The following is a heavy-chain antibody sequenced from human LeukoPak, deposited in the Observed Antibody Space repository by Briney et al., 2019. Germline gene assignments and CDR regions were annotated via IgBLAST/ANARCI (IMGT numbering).Heavy chain of an antibody. V-gene: IGHV3-21*01. J-gene: IGHJ4*02. CDR3: ARHSSSWRNLGHYFDY. D-gene: IGHD6-13*01. Sequence: PGGSLRLSCAASGFTFSSYSMNWVRQAPGKGLEWVSSISSSSSYIYYADSVKGRFTISRDNAKNSLYLQMNSLRAEDTAVYYCARHSSSWRNLGHYFDYWGQGTLVTVSS. CDR1: GFTFSSYS. CDR2: ISSSSSYI.